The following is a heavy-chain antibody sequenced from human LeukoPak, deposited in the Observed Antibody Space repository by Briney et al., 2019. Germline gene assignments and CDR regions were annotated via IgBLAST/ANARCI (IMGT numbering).Heavy chain of an antibody. V-gene: IGHV4-34*01. J-gene: IGHJ4*02. Sequence: PSETLSLTCAVYGGSFSGSNWSWIRQPPGKGLEWIGEIYNSGSTIYNPSLKSRVTISVDTSKNQFSLNLISVTAEETAVYYCVRAYDYWGQGTLVTVSS. CDR2: IYNSGST. CDR1: GGSFSGSN. CDR3: VRAYDY.